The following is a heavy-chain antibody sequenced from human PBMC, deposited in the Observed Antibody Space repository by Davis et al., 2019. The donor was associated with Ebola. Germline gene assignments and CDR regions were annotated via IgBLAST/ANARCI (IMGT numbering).Heavy chain of an antibody. V-gene: IGHV3-74*01. J-gene: IGHJ4*02. D-gene: IGHD1-26*01. CDR2: INSDGSST. CDR1: GFTFSSYW. CDR3: ERGGGVSGSYFYVY. Sequence: HTGGSLRLSCAASGFTFSSYWMHWVRHAPGKGLVWVSRINSDGSSTSYADSVRGRFTISRDNAKNTLYLQMNSLRAEDTAVYYCERGGGVSGSYFYVYWGQGTLVTVSS.